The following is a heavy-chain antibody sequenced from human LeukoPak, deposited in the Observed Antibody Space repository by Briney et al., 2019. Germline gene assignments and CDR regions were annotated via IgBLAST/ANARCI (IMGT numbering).Heavy chain of an antibody. CDR1: GYTFTSYD. CDR2: MNPNSGNT. J-gene: IGHJ4*02. CDR3: ARVSRGAYDSSGYRDY. D-gene: IGHD3-22*01. V-gene: IGHV1-8*03. Sequence: ASVKVSCKASGYTFTSYDINWVRQATGQGLEWMGWMNPNSGNTGYAQKFQGRVTITRNTSISTAYMELSSLRSEDTAVYYCARVSRGAYDSSGYRDYWGQGTLVTVSS.